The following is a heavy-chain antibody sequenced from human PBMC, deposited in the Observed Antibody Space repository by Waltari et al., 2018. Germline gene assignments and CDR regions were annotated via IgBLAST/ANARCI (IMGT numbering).Heavy chain of an antibody. CDR1: GGSISSHY. V-gene: IGHV4-59*11. Sequence: QVQLQESGPRLVKPSETLSLACTVSGGSISSHYWTWIRQPPGKGLEWMGYISFSGTTTYSPSLKSRVTISVDTSKNQVSLKLNSVTAADMAVYYCARDRDDSSGTDALDIWGQGTMVTVSS. D-gene: IGHD3-22*01. J-gene: IGHJ3*02. CDR3: ARDRDDSSGTDALDI. CDR2: ISFSGTT.